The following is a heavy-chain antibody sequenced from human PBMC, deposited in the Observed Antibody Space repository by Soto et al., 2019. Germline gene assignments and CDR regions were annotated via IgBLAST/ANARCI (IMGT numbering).Heavy chain of an antibody. CDR1: GGSFSGYY. CDR3: AMACLEGVVTAFDAFDI. CDR2: INHSGST. Sequence: QVQLQQWGAGLLKPSEPLSLTCAVYGGSFSGYYWSWIRKPQGKGLEWIGEINHSGSTNYNPSLKRRVSISVDTSKNQFSLKLSSVTAADTAVYYCAMACLEGVVTAFDAFDIWGQGTMVTFSS. J-gene: IGHJ3*02. V-gene: IGHV4-34*01. D-gene: IGHD2-21*02.